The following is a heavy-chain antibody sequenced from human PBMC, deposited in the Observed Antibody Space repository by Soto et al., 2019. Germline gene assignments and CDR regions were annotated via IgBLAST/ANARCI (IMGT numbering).Heavy chain of an antibody. CDR3: ARDRLIATSVIPRHYFAMDF. D-gene: IGHD2-15*01. CDR2: IYYSGNT. Sequence: PSGTLSLTCTVSGGSIRSGGYYWSWVRQNPRRGLEWIGNIYYSGNTYCNPSLKSRLTISVDTSKNQFSLNLSSVTAADAAVYYCARDRLIATSVIPRHYFAMDFCGQATSVTLFS. CDR1: GGSIRSGGYY. V-gene: IGHV4-31*03. J-gene: IGHJ6*02.